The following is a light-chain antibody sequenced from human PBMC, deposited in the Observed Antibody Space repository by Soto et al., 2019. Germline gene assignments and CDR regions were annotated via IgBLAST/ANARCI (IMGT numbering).Light chain of an antibody. J-gene: IGKJ2*01. Sequence: EIVLTQSPGTLSLSPGERATLSCRASQSVSSSYLAWYQQKPGQAPSLLIYGASSRATGIPDRFSGSGSGTDFTITISRLEPEGFAVYYCQQYGSSTGYTFGQGTKLEIK. V-gene: IGKV3-20*01. CDR2: GAS. CDR1: QSVSSSY. CDR3: QQYGSSTGYT.